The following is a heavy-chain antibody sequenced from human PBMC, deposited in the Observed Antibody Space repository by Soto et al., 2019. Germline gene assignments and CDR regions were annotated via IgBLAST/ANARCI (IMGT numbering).Heavy chain of an antibody. CDR1: GYSFTVYH. CDR3: AREFVYGDYVENWFDP. Sequence: GASVKVSCKASGYSFTVYHMHWVRQAPGQGLEWMGWISAYNGNTNYAQKLQGRVTMTTDTSTSTAYMELRSLRSDDTAVYYCAREFVYGDYVENWFDPWGQGTLVTVSS. CDR2: ISAYNGNT. D-gene: IGHD4-17*01. J-gene: IGHJ5*02. V-gene: IGHV1-18*01.